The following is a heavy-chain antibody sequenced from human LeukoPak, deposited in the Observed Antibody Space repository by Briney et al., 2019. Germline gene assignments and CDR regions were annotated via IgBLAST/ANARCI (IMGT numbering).Heavy chain of an antibody. CDR1: GGSISSYY. CDR3: ARWGAGSRHFDL. CDR2: ISYSGST. J-gene: IGHJ2*01. V-gene: IGHV4-59*01. Sequence: PPETLSLTCTVSGGSISSYYWNWIRQPPEKGLEWIGYISYSGSTNYNPSLNSRITISVDTSKNQFSLNLNSVTAADTAVYYCARWGAGSRHFDLWGRGTLVTVSS. D-gene: IGHD6-19*01.